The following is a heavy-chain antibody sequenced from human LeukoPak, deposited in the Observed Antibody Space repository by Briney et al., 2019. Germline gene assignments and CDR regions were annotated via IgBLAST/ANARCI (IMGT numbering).Heavy chain of an antibody. CDR2: ISSSRSTV. CDR1: GFTFSSYS. J-gene: IGHJ3*02. CDR3: AMSYYFESSGLDAFDI. V-gene: IGHV3-48*01. D-gene: IGHD3-22*01. Sequence: PGGSLRLSCAASGFTFSSYSMNWVRQAPGKGLEWVSYISSSRSTVYYADSVRGRFTISRDNAKNSLYLQMSSLRAEDTAMYYCAMSYYFESSGLDAFDIWGQGTMVTVSS.